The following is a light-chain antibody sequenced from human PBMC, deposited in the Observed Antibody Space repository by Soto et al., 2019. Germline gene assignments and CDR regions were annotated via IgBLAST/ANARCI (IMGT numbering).Light chain of an antibody. CDR1: SSNIGSKY. CDR2: RNN. Sequence: QAVVTQPPSASGTPGQRVTISCSGSSSNIGSKYVYWYQQLPGTAPKLLIYRNNQRPSGVPDRFSGSKSGTSASLAISGLRSEDEADYYCAAWDAKVGGPAFGGGTKLTVL. J-gene: IGLJ2*01. V-gene: IGLV1-47*01. CDR3: AAWDAKVGGPA.